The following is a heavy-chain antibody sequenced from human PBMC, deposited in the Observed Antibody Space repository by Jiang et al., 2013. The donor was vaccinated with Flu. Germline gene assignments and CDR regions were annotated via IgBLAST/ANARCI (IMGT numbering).Heavy chain of an antibody. CDR3: ARGACSSTSCYYYYYYYMDV. CDR1: GYTFTGYY. D-gene: IGHD2-2*01. Sequence: GAEVKKPGASVKVSCKASGYTFTGYYMHWVRQAPGQGLEWMGWINPNSGGTNYAQKFQGWVTMTRDTSISTAYMELSRLRSDDTAVYYCARGACSSTSCYYYYYYYMDVWGKGTTVTVSS. CDR2: INPNSGGT. J-gene: IGHJ6*03. V-gene: IGHV1-2*04.